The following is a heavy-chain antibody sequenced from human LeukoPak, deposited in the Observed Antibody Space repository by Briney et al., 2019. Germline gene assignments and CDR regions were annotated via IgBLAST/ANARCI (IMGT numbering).Heavy chain of an antibody. V-gene: IGHV4-61*02. CDR2: ISPSGST. CDR3: ARGVIAAGGNDFDY. CDR1: GGFINGGNYY. D-gene: IGHD6-13*01. J-gene: IGHJ4*02. Sequence: SETLSLTCTVSGGFINGGNYYWTWLRQPAGKGLEWIGRISPSGSTNHNPSLKSRVTMSVDTSKNQLSLKVISVTAADTAVYYCARGVIAAGGNDFDYWGRGTLVTVSS.